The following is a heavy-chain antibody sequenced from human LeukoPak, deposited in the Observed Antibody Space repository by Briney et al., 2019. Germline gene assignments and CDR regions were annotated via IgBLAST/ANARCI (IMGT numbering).Heavy chain of an antibody. Sequence: SVKVSCKASGGTFSSYAISWVRQAPGQGLEWMGRIIPIFGTANYAQKFQGRVTITTDESTSTAYMELSSLRSEDTAVYYCASHYDSSGYYLRYWGQRTLVTVSS. CDR1: GGTFSSYA. CDR2: IIPIFGTA. D-gene: IGHD3-22*01. J-gene: IGHJ4*02. V-gene: IGHV1-69*05. CDR3: ASHYDSSGYYLRY.